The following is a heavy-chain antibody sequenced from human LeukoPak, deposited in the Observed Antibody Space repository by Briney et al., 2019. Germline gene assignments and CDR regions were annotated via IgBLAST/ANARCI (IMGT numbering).Heavy chain of an antibody. J-gene: IGHJ4*02. CDR1: GFTFSTYG. CDR3: THLTHSSAYYGPYYFDY. V-gene: IGHV3-33*01. CDR2: IWFDGSNQ. Sequence: GGSLRLSCAASGFTFSTYGMHWVRQAPGKGLEWVAVIWFDGSNQYYVDSVRGRFSISRDNSKNTLYLQMNSLRAEDTAVYYCTHLTHSSAYYGPYYFDYWGQGTLVTVSS. D-gene: IGHD3-22*01.